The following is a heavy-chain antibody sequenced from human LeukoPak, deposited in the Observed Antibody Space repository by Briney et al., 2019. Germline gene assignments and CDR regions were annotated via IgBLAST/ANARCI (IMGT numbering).Heavy chain of an antibody. CDR2: ISGSGGST. Sequence: QPGGSLRLSCAASGFTFSSYAMSWVRQAPGKGLEWVSAISGSGGSTYYADSVKGRFTISRDNSKNTLYLQMNSLRAEDTAVYYCAKDSVNYDILTGYQNWYFDLWGRGTLVTVSS. D-gene: IGHD3-9*01. CDR1: GFTFSSYA. CDR3: AKDSVNYDILTGYQNWYFDL. J-gene: IGHJ2*01. V-gene: IGHV3-23*01.